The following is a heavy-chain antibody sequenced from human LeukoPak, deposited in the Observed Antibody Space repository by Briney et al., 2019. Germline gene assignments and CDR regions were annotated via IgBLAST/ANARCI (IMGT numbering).Heavy chain of an antibody. CDR1: GFTLSSYW. D-gene: IGHD3-22*01. V-gene: IGHV3-20*04. CDR3: AREIYDSSGSDY. J-gene: IGHJ4*02. Sequence: GGSLRLSCAASGFTLSSYWMSWVRQAPGKGLEWVSYINWNGGSTDYADSVKGRFTISRDNAKNSLYLQMNSLRAEDTALYYCAREIYDSSGSDYWGQGTLVTVSS. CDR2: INWNGGST.